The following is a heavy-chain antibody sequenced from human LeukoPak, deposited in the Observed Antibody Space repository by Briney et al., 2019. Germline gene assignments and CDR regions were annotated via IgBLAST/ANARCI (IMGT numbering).Heavy chain of an antibody. CDR3: AREAKSIAARLFYYYGMDV. CDR2: IYYSGST. D-gene: IGHD6-6*01. V-gene: IGHV4-31*11. J-gene: IGHJ6*02. CDR1: GGSISSGGYS. Sequence: SETLSLTCAVSGGSISSGGYSWSWIRQPPGKGLEWIGYIYYSGSTYYNPSLKSRVTISVDTSKNQFSLKLSSVTAADTAVYYCAREAKSIAARLFYYYGMDVWGQGTTVTVSS.